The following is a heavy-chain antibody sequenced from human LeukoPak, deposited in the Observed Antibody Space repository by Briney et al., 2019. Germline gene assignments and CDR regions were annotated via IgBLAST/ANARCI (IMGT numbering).Heavy chain of an antibody. CDR2: IYYSGST. Sequence: SQTLSLTCTVSGGSISSGGYYWSWIRQHPGKGLEWIGYIYYSGSTYYNPSLKSRVTISVDTSKNQFSLKLSSVTAADTAVYYCASGPVTPRAEYFQHWGQGTLVTVSS. CDR3: ASGPVTPRAEYFQH. D-gene: IGHD4-23*01. V-gene: IGHV4-31*03. J-gene: IGHJ1*01. CDR1: GGSISSGGYY.